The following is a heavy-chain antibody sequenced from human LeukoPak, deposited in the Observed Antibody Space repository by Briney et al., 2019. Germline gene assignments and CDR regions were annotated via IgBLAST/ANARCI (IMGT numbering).Heavy chain of an antibody. J-gene: IGHJ5*02. Sequence: SQTLSLTCAVAGVSISRGGDSWSWIRKPPGKGLEWIGYIYHSGSTNYNPSLKSRLTISVDTSNNQFSLRLSSVTAADTAVYYCARGRYSSGWFKEKTWFDPWGQGALVTVSS. D-gene: IGHD6-19*01. CDR1: GVSISRGGDS. CDR3: ARGRYSSGWFKEKTWFDP. V-gene: IGHV4-30-4*07. CDR2: IYHSGST.